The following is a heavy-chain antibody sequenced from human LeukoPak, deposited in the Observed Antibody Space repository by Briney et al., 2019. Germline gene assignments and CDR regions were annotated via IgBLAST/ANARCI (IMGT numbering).Heavy chain of an antibody. D-gene: IGHD3-10*01. CDR2: IKQDGSEK. J-gene: IGHJ4*02. CDR3: ATLRGLY. Sequence: GGSLRLSCAASGFTFSSYGMHWVRQAPGKGLEWVANIKQDGSEKYYVDSVKGRFTISRDNTKNSLYLQMNSLRAEDTAVYYCATLRGLYWGQGTLVTVSS. CDR1: GFTFSSYG. V-gene: IGHV3-7*01.